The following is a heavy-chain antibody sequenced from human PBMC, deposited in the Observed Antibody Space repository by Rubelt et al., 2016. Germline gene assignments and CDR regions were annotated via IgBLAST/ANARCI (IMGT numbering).Heavy chain of an antibody. D-gene: IGHD5-18*01. CDR2: IIPILGIA. J-gene: IGHJ5*02. Sequence: QAPGQGLEWMGRIIPILGIANYAQKFQGRVTITADESTSTAYMELSGLRSEDTAVYYCARGWGSYGSWFDPWGQGTLVTVSS. CDR3: ARGWGSYGSWFDP. V-gene: IGHV1-69*04.